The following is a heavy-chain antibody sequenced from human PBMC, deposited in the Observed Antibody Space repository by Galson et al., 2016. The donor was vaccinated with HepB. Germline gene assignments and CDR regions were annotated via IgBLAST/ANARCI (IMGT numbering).Heavy chain of an antibody. V-gene: IGHV3-66*02. CDR3: ARGVYGDHGWFDY. J-gene: IGHJ4*02. CDR1: GFTVSSNY. Sequence: SLRLSCAASGFTVSSNYMTWVRQAPGKGLEWVSVIYSGGTTYYADSVKGRFTISRDNSKNTLFLKMNTLRAEATAVYYCARGVYGDHGWFDYWGQGTLVTVSS. D-gene: IGHD4-17*01. CDR2: IYSGGTT.